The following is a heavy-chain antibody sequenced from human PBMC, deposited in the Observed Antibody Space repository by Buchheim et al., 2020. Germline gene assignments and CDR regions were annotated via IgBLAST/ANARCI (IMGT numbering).Heavy chain of an antibody. V-gene: IGHV3-11*05. CDR1: GFTFSDYY. J-gene: IGHJ6*02. Sequence: QVQLVESGGGLVKPGGSLRLSCAASGFTFSDYYMSWIRQAPGKGLEWVSYISSSSSYTNYADSVKGRFTISSDNAKNSLYLQMNSLRAEDTAVYYCARATMTTVTTERYYGMDVWGQGTT. CDR2: ISSSSSYT. CDR3: ARATMTTVTTERYYGMDV. D-gene: IGHD4-17*01.